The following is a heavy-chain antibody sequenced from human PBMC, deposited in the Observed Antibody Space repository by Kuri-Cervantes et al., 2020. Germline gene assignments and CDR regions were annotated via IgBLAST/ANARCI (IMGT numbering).Heavy chain of an antibody. CDR3: AREVPRELGWDY. J-gene: IGHJ4*02. CDR1: GFTFSNAW. D-gene: IGHD7-27*01. Sequence: GGSLRLSCAASGFTFSNAWMSWVRQAPGKGLEWVSIIYSGSSTYYADSVKDRFTISRDNSKNTLYLQMNSLRAEDTAVYYCAREVPRELGWDYWGQGTLVTVSS. CDR2: IYSGSST. V-gene: IGHV3-53*01.